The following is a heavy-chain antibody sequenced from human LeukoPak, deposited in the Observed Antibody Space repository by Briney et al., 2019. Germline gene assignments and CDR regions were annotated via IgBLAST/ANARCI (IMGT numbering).Heavy chain of an antibody. Sequence: GGSLRLSCAASGFTFSSYWMIWVRQARGKGLEGVANINQDGSEKYYVDSVKGRFTFSRENAKNSLYLQMNSLRAGDTAVYYCARALGRVQPYYYNYGMDVWGQGSTVTVSS. CDR2: INQDGSEK. CDR1: GFTFSSYW. V-gene: IGHV3-7*01. D-gene: IGHD1-1*01. CDR3: ARALGRVQPYYYNYGMDV. J-gene: IGHJ6*02.